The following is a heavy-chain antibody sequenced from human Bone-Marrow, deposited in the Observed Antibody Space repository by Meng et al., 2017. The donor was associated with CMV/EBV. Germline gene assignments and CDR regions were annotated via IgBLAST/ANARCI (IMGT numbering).Heavy chain of an antibody. CDR2: ISYDGSNK. D-gene: IGHD2-2*02. J-gene: IGHJ5*02. Sequence: GESLKISCAASGFTFSSYAMHWVRQAPGKGLEWVAVISYDGSNKYYADSVKGRFTISRDNSKNTLYLQMNSLRAEDTAVYYCAREEAGGCSSTSCYTSEWFDPWGQGPLVTVSA. CDR1: GFTFSSYA. CDR3: AREEAGGCSSTSCYTSEWFDP. V-gene: IGHV3-30-3*01.